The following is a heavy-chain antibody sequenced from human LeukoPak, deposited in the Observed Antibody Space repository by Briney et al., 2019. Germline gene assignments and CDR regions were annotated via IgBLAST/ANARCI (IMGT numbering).Heavy chain of an antibody. V-gene: IGHV3-48*02. CDR1: GFTFSGYA. CDR2: ISGSSTKI. CDR3: DRPTYYYGSVEAFDI. Sequence: PGGSLRLSCAASGFTFSGYAMNWVRQAPGKGLEWVSYISGSSTKIYYAESVKGRFTISRDNAKNSLSLQMNSLRDEDTAEYYGDRPTYYYGSVEAFDIWGQRTKVTVSS. J-gene: IGHJ3*02. D-gene: IGHD3-10*01.